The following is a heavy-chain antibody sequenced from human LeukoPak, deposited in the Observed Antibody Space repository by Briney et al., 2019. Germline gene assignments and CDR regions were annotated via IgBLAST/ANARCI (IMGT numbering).Heavy chain of an antibody. J-gene: IGHJ5*02. CDR3: ARDQWEQQNWFDP. D-gene: IGHD1-26*01. CDR1: GFTFSSYA. Sequence: GGSLRLSCAASGFTFSSYAMHWVRQAPGKGLEWVAVISYDGSNKYYADSVKGRFTISRDNSKNTLYLQMNSLRAEDTAVYYCARDQWEQQNWFDPWGQGTLVTVSS. CDR2: ISYDGSNK. V-gene: IGHV3-30-3*01.